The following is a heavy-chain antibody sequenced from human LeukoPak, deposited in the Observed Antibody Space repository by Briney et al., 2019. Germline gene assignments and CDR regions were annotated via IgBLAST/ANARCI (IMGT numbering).Heavy chain of an antibody. V-gene: IGHV1-69*13. CDR1: GGTFSSYA. J-gene: IGHJ4*02. CDR2: IIPIFGTA. D-gene: IGHD3-22*01. Sequence: GASVKVSCKASGGTFSSYAISWVRQAPGQGLEWMGGIIPIFGTANYAQKFQGRVTITADESTSTAYMELSSLRSEDTAVYYCAREAGDYYDSSGYYPSFDYWGQGTLVTVSS. CDR3: AREAGDYYDSSGYYPSFDY.